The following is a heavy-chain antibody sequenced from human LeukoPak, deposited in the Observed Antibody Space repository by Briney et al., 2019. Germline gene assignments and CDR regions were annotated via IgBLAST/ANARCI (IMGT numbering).Heavy chain of an antibody. Sequence: SETLSLTCTVSGGSISSYYWSWIRQPPGKGLEWIGYIYYSGSTNYNPSLKSRVTISVDTSKNQFSLKLGSVTAADTAVYYCASSDSSGYPDYWGQGTLVTVSS. CDR1: GGSISSYY. J-gene: IGHJ4*02. V-gene: IGHV4-59*01. CDR3: ASSDSSGYPDY. CDR2: IYYSGST. D-gene: IGHD3-22*01.